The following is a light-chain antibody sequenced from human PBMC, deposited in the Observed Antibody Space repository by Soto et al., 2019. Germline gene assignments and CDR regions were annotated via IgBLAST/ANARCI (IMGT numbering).Light chain of an antibody. J-gene: IGKJ1*01. CDR3: QQRSNWPPACT. V-gene: IGKV3-11*01. CDR2: DAS. Sequence: EIVLTQSPATLSLSPGERATLSCRASQSVSSYVAWYQQKPGQAPRLLIYDASNRATGIRARFSGSGSGTDFTLTISSREPEDFAVYYCQQRSNWPPACTFGQGTKVEIK. CDR1: QSVSSY.